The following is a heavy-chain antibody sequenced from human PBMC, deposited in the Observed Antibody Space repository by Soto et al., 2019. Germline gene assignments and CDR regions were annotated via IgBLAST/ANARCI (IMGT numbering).Heavy chain of an antibody. CDR1: GFTFSSYG. CDR3: AKAAVEEAVYYGMDV. CDR2: ISYDGSNK. V-gene: IGHV3-30*18. D-gene: IGHD2-15*01. J-gene: IGHJ6*02. Sequence: QVQLVESGGGVVQPGRSLRLSCAASGFTFSSYGMHWVRQAPGKGLEWVAVISYDGSNKYYADSVKGRFTISRDNSKNTLYLQMNILRAEDTAVYYCAKAAVEEAVYYGMDVWGPGTTVTVSS.